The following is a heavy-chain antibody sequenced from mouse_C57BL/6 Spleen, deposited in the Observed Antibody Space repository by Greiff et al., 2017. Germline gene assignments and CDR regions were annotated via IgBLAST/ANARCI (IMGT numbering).Heavy chain of an antibody. CDR2: IHPSDSDT. CDR3: EITLIYYGNYGRAMDY. D-gene: IGHD2-1*01. J-gene: IGHJ4*01. CDR1: GYTFTSYW. V-gene: IGHV1-74*01. Sequence: QVQLQQPGAELVKPGASVKVSCKASGYTFTSYWMHWVKQRPGQGLEWIGRIHPSDSDTNYNQKFKGKATLTVDKSSSTAYMQLSSLTSEDSAVYYCEITLIYYGNYGRAMDYWGQGTSVTVSS.